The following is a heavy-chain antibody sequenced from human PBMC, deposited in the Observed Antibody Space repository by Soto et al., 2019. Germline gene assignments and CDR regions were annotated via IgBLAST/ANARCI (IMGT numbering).Heavy chain of an antibody. Sequence: GGSLRLSCAASGFTFSSYSMNWVRQAPGKGLEWVSSISSSSSYIYYADSVKGRFTISRDNAKNSLYLQMNSLRAEDTAVYYCAGVLMVYEDYYYYGMDVWGQGTTVTVSS. J-gene: IGHJ6*02. CDR3: AGVLMVYEDYYYYGMDV. D-gene: IGHD2-8*01. CDR2: ISSSSSYI. CDR1: GFTFSSYS. V-gene: IGHV3-21*01.